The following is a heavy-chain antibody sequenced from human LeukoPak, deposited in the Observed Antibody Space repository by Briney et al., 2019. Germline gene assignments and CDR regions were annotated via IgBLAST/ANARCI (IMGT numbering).Heavy chain of an antibody. CDR3: ARGSILKYGSGTYNY. CDR2: INHSGST. J-gene: IGHJ4*02. Sequence: SETLSLTCAVYGGSFSGYYWILIRQPPGTGLEWIGEINHSGSTNYNPSLKSRVTISVDTSKNQFSLKLSSVTAADTAVYYCARGSILKYGSGTYNYWGQGTLVTVSS. D-gene: IGHD3-10*01. V-gene: IGHV4-34*01. CDR1: GGSFSGYY.